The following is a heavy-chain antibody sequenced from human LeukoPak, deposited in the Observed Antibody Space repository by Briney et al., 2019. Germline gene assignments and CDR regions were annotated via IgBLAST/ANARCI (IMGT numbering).Heavy chain of an antibody. CDR1: GFTFSSYA. J-gene: IGHJ4*02. V-gene: IGHV3-23*01. CDR3: AKEDDFWSGYFGYYFDY. CDR2: ISGSGGST. D-gene: IGHD3-3*01. Sequence: GRSLRLSCAASGFTFSSYAMSWVRQAPGKGLEWVSAISGSGGSTYYADSVKGRFTISRDNSKNTLYLQMNSLRAEDTAVYYCAKEDDFWSGYFGYYFDYWGQGTLVTVSS.